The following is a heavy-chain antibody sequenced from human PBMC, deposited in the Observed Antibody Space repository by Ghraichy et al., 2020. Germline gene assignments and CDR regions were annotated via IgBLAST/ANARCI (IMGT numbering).Heavy chain of an antibody. V-gene: IGHV4-34*01. CDR2: INHSGST. Sequence: ETLSLTCAVYGGSFSGYYWSWIRQPPGKGLEWIGEINHSGSTNYNPSLKSRVTISVDTSKNQFSLKLSSVTAADTAVYYCARARGYQLLYYYYYGMDVWGQGTTVTVSS. CDR3: ARARGYQLLYYYYYGMDV. J-gene: IGHJ6*02. D-gene: IGHD2-2*01. CDR1: GGSFSGYY.